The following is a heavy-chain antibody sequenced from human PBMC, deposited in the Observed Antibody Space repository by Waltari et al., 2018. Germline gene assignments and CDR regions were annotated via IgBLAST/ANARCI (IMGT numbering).Heavy chain of an antibody. CDR2: IYSGGST. J-gene: IGHJ3*02. V-gene: IGHV3-23*03. D-gene: IGHD6-13*01. CDR1: GFTFSSYA. Sequence: EVQLLESGGGLVQPGGSLRLSCAASGFTFSSYAMSWVRQAPGTGLEWVSVIYSGGSTYYADSVKGRFTISRDNSKNTLYLQMNSLRAEDTAMYYCAKGAAARGGAFDIWGQGTMVTVSS. CDR3: AKGAAARGGAFDI.